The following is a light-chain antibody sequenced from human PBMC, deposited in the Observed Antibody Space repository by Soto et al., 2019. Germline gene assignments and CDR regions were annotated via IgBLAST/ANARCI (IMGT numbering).Light chain of an antibody. CDR3: QQYGSSPIT. CDR1: QGISSL. J-gene: IGKJ5*01. V-gene: IGKV3-20*01. CDR2: GAS. Sequence: IVLTQSPATLSVSPGERATLSCRASQGISSLLAWYQQKPGQAPRLLIYGASSRATGIPDRFSGSGSGTDFTLTISRLEPEDFAVYYCQQYGSSPITFGQGTRLEIK.